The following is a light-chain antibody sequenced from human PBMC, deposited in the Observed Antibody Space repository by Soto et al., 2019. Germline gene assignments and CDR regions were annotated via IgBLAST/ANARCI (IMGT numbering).Light chain of an antibody. CDR1: QSISSW. CDR3: QQHNSYPWT. J-gene: IGKJ1*01. Sequence: DIQMTQSPSTLSASVGDRVTITCRASQSISSWLAWYQQKPGKAPKLLIYKASSLESGVPSRFSGSGSGTEFTLTISSRQHDDVATYYCQQHNSYPWTFGQGTKVEIK. CDR2: KAS. V-gene: IGKV1-5*03.